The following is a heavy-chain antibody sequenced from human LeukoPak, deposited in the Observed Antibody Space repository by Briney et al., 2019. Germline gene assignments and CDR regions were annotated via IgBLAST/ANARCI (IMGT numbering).Heavy chain of an antibody. CDR1: GFTFSNAW. Sequence: PGGSLRLSCAASGFTFSNAWMSWVRQAPGKGLEWVSYISGSGSTIYYADSVKGRFTISRDNAKNTLYLQMNSLGTDDTAVYYCARKRGYTYGYDHWGQGTLVTVSS. V-gene: IGHV3-11*01. CDR2: ISGSGSTI. J-gene: IGHJ4*02. CDR3: ARKRGYTYGYDH. D-gene: IGHD5-18*01.